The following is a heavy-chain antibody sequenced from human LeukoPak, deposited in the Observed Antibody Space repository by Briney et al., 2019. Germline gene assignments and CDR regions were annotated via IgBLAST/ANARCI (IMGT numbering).Heavy chain of an antibody. J-gene: IGHJ5*02. CDR2: ISGSGGST. D-gene: IGHD3-10*01. Sequence: GGSLRLSCAASGFTLSSYAMSWVRQAPGKGLEWVSAISGSGGSTYYADSVKGRFTISRDNSKNSLYLQMNSLRTEDTALYYCAKEGFGEVNWFDPWGQGTLVTVSS. CDR1: GFTLSSYA. V-gene: IGHV3-23*01. CDR3: AKEGFGEVNWFDP.